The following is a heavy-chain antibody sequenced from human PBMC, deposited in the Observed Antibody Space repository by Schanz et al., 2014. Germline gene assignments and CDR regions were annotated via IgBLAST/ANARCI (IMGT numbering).Heavy chain of an antibody. J-gene: IGHJ4*02. D-gene: IGHD5-12*01. CDR2: IGYLGDT. CDR1: GFTFSSYS. CDR3: ASPSVYSDYGTYFDF. Sequence: EVQLLESGGGLVQPGGSLRLSCAASGFTFSSYSMNWVLQAPGKGLEWVSTIGYLGDTYYPDSVKGRFTVSRDSGQISLYLQMNSLRAGDTAVYYCASPSVYSDYGTYFDFWGQGTLVTVSS. V-gene: IGHV3-13*01.